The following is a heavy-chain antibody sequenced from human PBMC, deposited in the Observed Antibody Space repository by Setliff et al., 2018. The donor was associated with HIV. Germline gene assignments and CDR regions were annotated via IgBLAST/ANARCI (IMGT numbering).Heavy chain of an antibody. V-gene: IGHV3-74*01. J-gene: IGHJ5*02. Sequence: GGSLRLSCAASGFTFSDYWMHWVLQVPGKGLVYVSRINPDGSTTTYADSVEGRFTISRDNAKNTLYLQMNSPRGEDTAVYFCARAIRDGNSLINWFDPWGQGTLVTVSS. D-gene: IGHD6-13*01. CDR2: INPDGSTT. CDR1: GFTFSDYW. CDR3: ARAIRDGNSLINWFDP.